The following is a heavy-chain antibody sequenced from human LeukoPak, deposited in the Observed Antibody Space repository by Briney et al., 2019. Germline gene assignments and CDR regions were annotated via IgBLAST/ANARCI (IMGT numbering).Heavy chain of an antibody. D-gene: IGHD6-19*01. CDR2: ISTDGYTT. Sequence: GGSLRLSCAASGFTFSSYGMHWVRQAPGKGLVWVSRISTDGYTTDYADFVQGRFTASRDNTKNTWSLQMNSLRAEDTAVYYCAGGGAGAGPDQYFFHYWGQGTLVTVSS. J-gene: IGHJ4*02. V-gene: IGHV3-NL1*01. CDR1: GFTFSSYG. CDR3: AGGGAGAGPDQYFFHY.